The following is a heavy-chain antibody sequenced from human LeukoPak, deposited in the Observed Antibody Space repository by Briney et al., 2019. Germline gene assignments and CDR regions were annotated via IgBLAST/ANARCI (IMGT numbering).Heavy chain of an antibody. CDR2: IIPIFGTA. Sequence: ASVKVSCKASGGTFSSYAISWVRQAPGQGLEWMGRIIPIFGTANYAQKFQGRVTITTDESKSTAYMELSSLRSEHTAVYYCATDLGLRRYYYDSSGYYIYWGQGTLVTVSS. CDR1: GGTFSSYA. J-gene: IGHJ4*02. D-gene: IGHD3-22*01. V-gene: IGHV1-69*05. CDR3: ATDLGLRRYYYDSSGYYIY.